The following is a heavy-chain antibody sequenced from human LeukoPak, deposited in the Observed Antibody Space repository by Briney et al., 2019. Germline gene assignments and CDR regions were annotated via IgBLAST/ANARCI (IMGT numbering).Heavy chain of an antibody. CDR1: GFTICCFY. CDR2: IYYSGST. J-gene: IGHJ6*03. D-gene: IGHD6-13*01. V-gene: IGHV4-59*12. Sequence: SETLSFTGTGSGFTICCFYWSWIRQPPGKGLEGIGYIYYSGSTNYNPSLKSRVTTTVDSSKNQFSLQRSSVTAAHTAVYYCARLAGVSSSSGYYYFMDFWGKGITVTISS. CDR3: ARLAGVSSSSGYYYFMDF.